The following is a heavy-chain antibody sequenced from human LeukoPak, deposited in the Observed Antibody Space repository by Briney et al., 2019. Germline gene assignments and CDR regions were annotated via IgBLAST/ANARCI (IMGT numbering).Heavy chain of an antibody. Sequence: SETLSLTCTVSGDSIRSSRYYWAWIRQPPGKGLEWIGSIYYSGSTYYNPSLKSRLTVSVDTSKNQFSLKLRSVTAPDTAVYYCASRCHGSSWNHPFDFWGQGTLVTVSS. D-gene: IGHD1-14*01. J-gene: IGHJ4*02. CDR1: GDSIRSSRYY. CDR2: IYYSGST. V-gene: IGHV4-39*01. CDR3: ASRCHGSSWNHPFDF.